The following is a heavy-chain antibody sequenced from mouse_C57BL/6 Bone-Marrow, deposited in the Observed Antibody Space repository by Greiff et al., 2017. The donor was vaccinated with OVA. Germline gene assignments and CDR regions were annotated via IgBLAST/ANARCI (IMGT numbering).Heavy chain of an antibody. J-gene: IGHJ4*01. D-gene: IGHD2-4*01. CDR2: IRSKSSNYAT. CDR1: GFTFNTYA. V-gene: IGHV10-3*01. Sequence: EVQLQESGGGLVQPKGSLKLSCAASGFTFNTYAMPWVRQAPGKGLEWVARIRSKSSNYATYYADSVKDRFTISRDDSQSMLYLQMNNLKTEDTAMYYCVRGGYYYDYERDAMDYWGQGTSVTVSS. CDR3: VRGGYYYDYERDAMDY.